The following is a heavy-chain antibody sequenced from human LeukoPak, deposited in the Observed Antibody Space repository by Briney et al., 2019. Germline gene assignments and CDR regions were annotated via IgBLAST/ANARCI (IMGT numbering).Heavy chain of an antibody. CDR1: GYTFTGYY. D-gene: IGHD3-22*01. CDR3: ARVSDSGVYTYFYYYGRDV. J-gene: IGHJ6*04. Sequence: GASVKVSCKASGYTFTGYYMHWVRQAPGQGLEWMGWINPNSGGTNYAQKFQGRVTMTRDTSISTAYMELSRLRSDDTAVYHCARVSDSGVYTYFYYYGRDVGGKGPTVTFSS. V-gene: IGHV1-2*02. CDR2: INPNSGGT.